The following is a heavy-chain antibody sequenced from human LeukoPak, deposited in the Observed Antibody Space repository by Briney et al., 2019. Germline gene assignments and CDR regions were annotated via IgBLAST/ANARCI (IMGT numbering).Heavy chain of an antibody. CDR1: GGSISSRNW. D-gene: IGHD2-8*01. CDR3: ARDNGAIRAYYYHGMDV. Sequence: SETLSLTCAVSGGSISSRNWWSWVRQPPGKGLEWIGEIYHSGSINYNPSLKSRVTISVDKSKNQLSLRLTSVTAADTAVYYCARDNGAIRAYYYHGMDVWAKGPRSPSP. CDR2: IYHSGSI. V-gene: IGHV4-4*02. J-gene: IGHJ6*02.